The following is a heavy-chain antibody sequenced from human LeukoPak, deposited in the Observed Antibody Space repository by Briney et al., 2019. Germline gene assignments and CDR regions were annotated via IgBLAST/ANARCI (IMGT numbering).Heavy chain of an antibody. D-gene: IGHD6-13*01. V-gene: IGHV4-31*03. Sequence: KPSETLSLTCTVSGGSISSDGYYWSWIRQHPGKGLEWIGYIYYSGSTYYNPSLKSRVTISVDTSKNQFSLKLSSVTAADTAVYYCARDSPGQLTPWGQGTLVTVSS. CDR3: ARDSPGQLTP. CDR2: IYYSGST. CDR1: GGSISSDGYY. J-gene: IGHJ5*02.